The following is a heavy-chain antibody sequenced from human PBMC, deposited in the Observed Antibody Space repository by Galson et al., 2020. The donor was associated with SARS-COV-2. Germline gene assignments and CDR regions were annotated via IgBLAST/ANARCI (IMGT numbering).Heavy chain of an antibody. CDR2: INHSGST. J-gene: IGHJ4*02. CDR3: ARGFDY. Sequence: SETLSLTCAVYGGSFSGYFWSWIRQPPGKGLEWIGEINHSGSTNYNPSLKSRVTISVDTSKNQFSLKLSFVTAADTAMYYCARGFDYWGQGTLVTVSS. V-gene: IGHV4-34*01. CDR1: GGSFSGYF.